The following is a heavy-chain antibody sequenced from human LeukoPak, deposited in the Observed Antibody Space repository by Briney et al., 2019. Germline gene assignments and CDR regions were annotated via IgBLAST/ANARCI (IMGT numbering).Heavy chain of an antibody. Sequence: GGSLRLSCAASGFTFSSYGMHWVRQAPGKGLEWVAFIRYDGSNKYYADSVKGRFTISRDNSKNTLYLQMNSLRAEDTAVYYCANLGAGFGESSGYYYMDVWGKGTTVTISS. CDR1: GFTFSSYG. CDR3: ANLGAGFGESSGYYYMDV. D-gene: IGHD3-10*01. CDR2: IRYDGSNK. J-gene: IGHJ6*03. V-gene: IGHV3-30*02.